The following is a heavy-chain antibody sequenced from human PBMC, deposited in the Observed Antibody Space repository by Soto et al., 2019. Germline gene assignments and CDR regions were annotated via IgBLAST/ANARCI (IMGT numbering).Heavy chain of an antibody. CDR3: ARALWGPHGYYGMEV. CDR2: IDPSDSYT. CDR1: GYSFTSYW. J-gene: IGHJ6*02. V-gene: IGHV5-10-1*01. D-gene: IGHD3-16*01. Sequence: PGESLKISCKGSGYSFTSYWISWVRQMPGKGLEWMGRIDPSDSYTNYSPSFQGHVTISADKSISTAYLQWSSLKASDTAMYYCARALWGPHGYYGMEVWGQATTVTVSS.